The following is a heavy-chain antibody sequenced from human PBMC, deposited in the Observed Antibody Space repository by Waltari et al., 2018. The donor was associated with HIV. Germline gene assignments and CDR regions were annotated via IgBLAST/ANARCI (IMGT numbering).Heavy chain of an antibody. CDR2: IKKDGSEK. D-gene: IGHD2-8*01. V-gene: IGHV3-7*01. Sequence: EVQLVESGGGLVQPGGSLRLSCAASGFTFSLYWMSWVRQAPGKGLVWVGKIKKDGSEKQYGDSGKGLFTISRDNAKKSLYLQMNSLRAEDTAVYYCARMGLMMYAIGAFDIWGQGTMVTVSS. CDR1: GFTFSLYW. J-gene: IGHJ3*02. CDR3: ARMGLMMYAIGAFDI.